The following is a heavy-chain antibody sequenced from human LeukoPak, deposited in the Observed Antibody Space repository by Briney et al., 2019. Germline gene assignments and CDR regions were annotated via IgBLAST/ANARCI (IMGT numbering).Heavy chain of an antibody. D-gene: IGHD3-9*01. V-gene: IGHV1-2*02. CDR2: INPNSGGT. CDR3: ASPGVLTGYPLAS. J-gene: IGHJ5*02. CDR1: GYTFTGYY. Sequence: ASVKVSCKASGYTFTGYYMHWVRQAPGQGLEWMGWINPNSGGTNYAQKFQGRVTMTRDTSISTAYMELSRLRSGDTAVYYCASPGVLTGYPLASWGQGTLVTVSS.